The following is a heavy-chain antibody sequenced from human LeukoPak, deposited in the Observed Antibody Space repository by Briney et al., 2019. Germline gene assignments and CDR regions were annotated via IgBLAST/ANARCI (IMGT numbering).Heavy chain of an antibody. CDR3: ARNRDGMGV. CDR2: IYYSGST. CDR1: GGSISSYY. Sequence: KPSETLSLTCTVSGGSISSYYWSWIRQPPGKGLEWIGYIYYSGSTNYNPSLKSRVTISVDKSKNQFSLKLSSVTAADTAVYFCARNRDGMGVWGQGTTVTVSS. V-gene: IGHV4-59*12. J-gene: IGHJ6*02.